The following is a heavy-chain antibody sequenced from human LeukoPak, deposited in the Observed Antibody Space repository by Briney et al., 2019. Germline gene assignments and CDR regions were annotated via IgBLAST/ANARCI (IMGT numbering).Heavy chain of an antibody. CDR2: IRYDGSNK. J-gene: IGHJ4*02. Sequence: PGGSLRLSCAASGFTFSCYGMHWVRQAPGKGLEWEAFIRYDGSNKYYADSVKGRFTISRDNSKNTLYLQMNSLRAEDTAVYYCAKEVLGYCSSTSCLWGQGTLVTVSS. CDR1: GFTFSCYG. CDR3: AKEVLGYCSSTSCL. D-gene: IGHD2-2*01. V-gene: IGHV3-30*02.